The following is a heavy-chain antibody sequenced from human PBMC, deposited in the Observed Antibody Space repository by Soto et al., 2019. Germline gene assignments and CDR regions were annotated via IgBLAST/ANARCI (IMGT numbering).Heavy chain of an antibody. J-gene: IGHJ5*02. V-gene: IGHV4-39*01. CDR3: ARAGTAMVLWPPFSGFDP. CDR1: GGSISSSSYY. CDR2: IYYSGST. Sequence: PSETLSLTCTVSGGSISSSSYYWGWIRQPPGKGLEWIGSIYYSGSTYYNPSLKSRVTISVDTSKNQFSLKLSSVTAADTAVYYCARAGTAMVLWPPFSGFDPWGQGTLVTVSS. D-gene: IGHD5-18*01.